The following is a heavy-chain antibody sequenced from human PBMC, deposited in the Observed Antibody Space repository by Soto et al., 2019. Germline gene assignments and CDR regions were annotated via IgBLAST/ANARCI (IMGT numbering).Heavy chain of an antibody. D-gene: IGHD5-12*01. CDR1: GGSISSYY. V-gene: IGHV4-59*01. Sequence: SETLSLTCTVSGGSISSYYWSWIRQPPGKGLEWIGYTYYSGSTNYNPSLKSRVTISVDTSKNQFSLKLSSVTAADTAVYYCARDVGDGYETIFPSQQYGMDVWGQGTTVTVSS. J-gene: IGHJ6*02. CDR2: TYYSGST. CDR3: ARDVGDGYETIFPSQQYGMDV.